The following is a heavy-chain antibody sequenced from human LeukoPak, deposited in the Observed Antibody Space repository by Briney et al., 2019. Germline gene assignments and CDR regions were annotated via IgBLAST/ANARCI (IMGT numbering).Heavy chain of an antibody. D-gene: IGHD1-26*01. CDR3: TRDSGTYNWFGP. CDR1: GFTFSGSA. J-gene: IGHJ5*02. V-gene: IGHV3-73*01. Sequence: GGSLKLSCAASGFTFSGSAIHWVRQSSGKGLEWVGQIDKKDKGYATATAYAASVKGRLTISRDDSINTAYLQMKSLKTEDTALYYCTRDSGTYNWFGPWGQGTLVTVSS. CDR2: IDKKDKGYATAT.